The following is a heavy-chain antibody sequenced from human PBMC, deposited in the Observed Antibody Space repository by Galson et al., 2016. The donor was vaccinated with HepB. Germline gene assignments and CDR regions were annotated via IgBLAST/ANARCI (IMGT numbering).Heavy chain of an antibody. Sequence: SLRLSCAASGFMFSDNGMAWVRQAPGKGLEWVSSISSKGGNTHYADSVMGRFTISRDNSRDTLYLQMNSLGAEDTALYYCAKQLWNGDSWGQGALVTVSS. CDR3: AKQLWNGDS. V-gene: IGHV3-23*01. CDR2: ISSKGGNT. CDR1: GFMFSDNG. D-gene: IGHD3-10*01. J-gene: IGHJ4*02.